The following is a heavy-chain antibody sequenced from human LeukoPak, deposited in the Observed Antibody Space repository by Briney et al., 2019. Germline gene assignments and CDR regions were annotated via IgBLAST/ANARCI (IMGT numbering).Heavy chain of an antibody. CDR2: INPKTGST. V-gene: IGHV1-2*02. CDR3: AIARGRIYSDYDHFDY. D-gene: IGHD5-12*01. Sequence: ASVTVSFTASGYTFSYYYIHWVRQAPGQGLEWVGWINPKTGSTDYATRFQVSVSTIRDTSINTDYMELNTLKFDDTVVFYCAIARGRIYSDYDHFDYWGKGTLVSVFS. J-gene: IGHJ4*02. CDR1: GYTFSYYY.